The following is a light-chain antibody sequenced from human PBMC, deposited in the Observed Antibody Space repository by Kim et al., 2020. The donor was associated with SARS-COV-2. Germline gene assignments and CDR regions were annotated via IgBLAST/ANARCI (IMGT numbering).Light chain of an antibody. V-gene: IGLV1-51*01. CDR2: DNN. J-gene: IGLJ3*02. CDR3: GIWDSSLSPGLWV. CDR1: SSNIGNNY. Sequence: KVTVAGSGSSSNIGNNYVSWYQQLPGTAPKLLIYDNNRRPSGIPDRFSGSKSGTSATLGITGLQTGYEADYYCGIWDSSLSPGLWVFGGGTKLTVL.